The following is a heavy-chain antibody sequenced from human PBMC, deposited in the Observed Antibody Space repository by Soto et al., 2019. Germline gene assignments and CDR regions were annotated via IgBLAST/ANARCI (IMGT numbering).Heavy chain of an antibody. CDR1: GFMFSNYA. CDR2: ITGSGGTT. V-gene: IGHV3-23*01. D-gene: IGHD2-8*01. CDR3: AKEFRSTSRGVFDI. J-gene: IGHJ3*02. Sequence: EEQLLEYGGGLVRPGGSLRLSCAGSGFMFSNYALNWVRQSPGKGLEWVSGITGSGGTTFYINSVKGRFTISRDNSNRMVSLQMNNLRAEDTAVYYCAKEFRSTSRGVFDIWGQVTMVTVSS.